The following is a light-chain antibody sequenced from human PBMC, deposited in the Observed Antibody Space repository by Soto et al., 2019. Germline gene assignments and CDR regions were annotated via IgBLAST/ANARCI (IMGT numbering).Light chain of an antibody. V-gene: IGKV1-39*01. CDR1: QSIIRY. Sequence: IQLTQSPSSLSASVVDSVTITCRASQSIIRYLNWYQQKPGKAPKLLIYATSSLLGGVPSRFSGSGSGTDFTLTISSLQPEDFATYYCQQTYSTPPTFGQGTKVDI. CDR2: ATS. CDR3: QQTYSTPPT. J-gene: IGKJ1*01.